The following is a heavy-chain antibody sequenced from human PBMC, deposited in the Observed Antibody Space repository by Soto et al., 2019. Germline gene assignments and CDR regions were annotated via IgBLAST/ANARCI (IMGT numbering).Heavy chain of an antibody. D-gene: IGHD2-2*03. J-gene: IGHJ4*02. CDR1: GFTFSSYA. V-gene: IGHV3-23*01. CDR2: ISGSGGST. CDR3: AKDGYCSSTSCGNFDY. Sequence: EVQLLESGGGLVQPGGSLRLSCAASGFTFSSYAMSWVRQAPGKGLEWVSAISGSGGSTYYADSVKGRFTISRDNSKNTLYLQMNSLRAEDTAVYYCAKDGYCSSTSCGNFDYWGQGTLVTVSS.